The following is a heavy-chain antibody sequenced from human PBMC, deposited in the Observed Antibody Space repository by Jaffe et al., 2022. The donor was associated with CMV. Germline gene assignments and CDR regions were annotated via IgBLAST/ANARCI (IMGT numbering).Heavy chain of an antibody. Sequence: EVQLVESGGGLVKPGGSLRLSCAASGFTFSSYSMNWVRQAPGKGLEWVSSISSSSSYIYYADSVKGRFTISRDNAKNSLYLQMNSLRAEDTAVYYCARGYFSFLAGEVSSSGGYWGQGTLVTVSS. V-gene: IGHV3-21*01. CDR3: ARGYFSFLAGEVSSSGGY. J-gene: IGHJ4*02. CDR2: ISSSSSYI. CDR1: GFTFSSYS. D-gene: IGHD6-13*01.